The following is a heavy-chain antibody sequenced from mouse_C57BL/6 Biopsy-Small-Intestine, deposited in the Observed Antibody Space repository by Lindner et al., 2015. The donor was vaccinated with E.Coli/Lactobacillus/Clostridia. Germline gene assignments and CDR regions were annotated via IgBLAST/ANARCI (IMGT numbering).Heavy chain of an antibody. CDR2: ITPYNGVT. D-gene: IGHD1-1*01. V-gene: IGHV1-19*01. CDR1: GYTFTDYY. CDR3: ARHHYGSSYYFDY. Sequence: VQLQESGPVLVKPGASVKMSCKASGYTFTDYYLNWVKQSRGKSLEWIGVITPYNGVTSFNQKFKDKATLTVDKSSSTAFMELNSLTSEDSAVYYCARHHYGSSYYFDYWGQGTTLTVSS. J-gene: IGHJ2*01.